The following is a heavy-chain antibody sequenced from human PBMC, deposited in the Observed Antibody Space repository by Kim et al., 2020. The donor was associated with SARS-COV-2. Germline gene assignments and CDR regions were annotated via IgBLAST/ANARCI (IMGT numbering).Heavy chain of an antibody. V-gene: IGHV3-33*01. Sequence: GGSLRLSCAASGFTFSSYGMHWFRQASGKGLEWVAIIWYDGSNKYYADSVKGRFTISRDYSRYTLYLQMNSLVAEDTAVYFCARMWVRGIIITTCYYYGMDVWGQGPTVTVPS. CDR1: GFTFSSYG. CDR3: ARMWVRGIIITTCYYYGMDV. J-gene: IGHJ6*02. CDR2: IWYDGSNK. D-gene: IGHD3-10*01.